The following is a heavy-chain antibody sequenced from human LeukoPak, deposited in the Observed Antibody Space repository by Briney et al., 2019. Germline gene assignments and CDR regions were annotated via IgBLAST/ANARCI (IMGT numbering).Heavy chain of an antibody. V-gene: IGHV1-18*01. CDR3: ATLTAIVGATTEYYFDY. J-gene: IGHJ4*02. Sequence: ASVKVSCKASGYNFAGSGISWVRQAPGQGLEWMGWISAYNSDTNYAQEFHGRVTLTTDTPTSTAYMELRSLRSDDTAVYYCATLTAIVGATTEYYFDYWGQGTLVTVSS. CDR1: GYNFAGSG. CDR2: ISAYNSDT. D-gene: IGHD1-26*01.